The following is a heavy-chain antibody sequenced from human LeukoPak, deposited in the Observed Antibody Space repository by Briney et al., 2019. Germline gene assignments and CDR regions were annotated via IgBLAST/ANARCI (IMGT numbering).Heavy chain of an antibody. J-gene: IGHJ5*02. Sequence: PPETLSLTCAVYGGSFSGYYWSWIRQPPGKGLEWIGEINHSGSTNYNPSLKSRVTISVDTSKNQFSLKLSSVTAADTAVYYCARASQGLWFRYWFDPWGQGTLVTVSS. CDR1: GGSFSGYY. CDR2: INHSGST. V-gene: IGHV4-34*01. D-gene: IGHD3-10*01. CDR3: ARASQGLWFRYWFDP.